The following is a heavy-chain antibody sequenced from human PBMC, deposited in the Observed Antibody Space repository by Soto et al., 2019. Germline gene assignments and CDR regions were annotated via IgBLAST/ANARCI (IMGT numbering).Heavy chain of an antibody. Sequence: HPGGSLRLSCAASGFTFSSYAMSWVRQAPGKGLEWVSAISGSGGSTYYADSVKGRFTISRDNSKNTLYLQMNSLRAEDTAVYYCAKGGTELYYYYYGMDVWGQGTTGTVS. CDR3: AKGGTELYYYYYGMDV. V-gene: IGHV3-23*01. CDR1: GFTFSSYA. J-gene: IGHJ6*02. CDR2: ISGSGGST. D-gene: IGHD1-26*01.